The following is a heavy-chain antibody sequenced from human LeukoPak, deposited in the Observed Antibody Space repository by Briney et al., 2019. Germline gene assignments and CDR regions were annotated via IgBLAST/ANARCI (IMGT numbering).Heavy chain of an antibody. D-gene: IGHD3-10*01. V-gene: IGHV4-59*08. CDR1: GGSISTYY. CDR2: IYYSGST. Sequence: SETLSLTCTVSGGSISTYYWSWIRQPPGKGLEWIVYIYYSGSTNYNPSLKSRVTISVDTSKNQFSLKLSSVTAADTAVYYCARQNRITMVRADPGAFDIWGQGTMVTVSS. CDR3: ARQNRITMVRADPGAFDI. J-gene: IGHJ3*02.